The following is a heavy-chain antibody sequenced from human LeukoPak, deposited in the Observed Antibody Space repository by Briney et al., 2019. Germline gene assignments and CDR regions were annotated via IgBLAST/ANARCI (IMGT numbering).Heavy chain of an antibody. Sequence: GGFRRFCSAFACFTVTTNYMSLVRQPAGEVLGWVAILYSGGSIYYADSVKGRFTISRDNSKNTLYLQMSSLRAEDSAVYYCARVRAPPPSRYFDVWGRGTLVTASS. D-gene: IGHD3-10*01. CDR1: CFTVTTNY. J-gene: IGHJ2*01. CDR2: LYSGGSI. V-gene: IGHV3-53*05. CDR3: ARVRAPPPSRYFDV.